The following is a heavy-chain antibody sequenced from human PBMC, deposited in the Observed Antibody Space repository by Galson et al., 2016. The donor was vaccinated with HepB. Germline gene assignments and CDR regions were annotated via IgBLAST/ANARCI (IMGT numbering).Heavy chain of an antibody. CDR2: IKQDGSEK. V-gene: IGHV3-7*01. J-gene: IGHJ6*02. D-gene: IGHD4-17*01. CDR3: AREGLSDYGDYKYYYYALDV. Sequence: SLRLSCAASGFTFSSCWMTWVRQAPGKGLEWVANIKQDGSEKYYVDSMKGRFTISRDNAKNSLYLQMNSLRAEDTAVYYCAREGLSDYGDYKYYYYALDVWGQGTTDTVSS. CDR1: GFTFSSCW.